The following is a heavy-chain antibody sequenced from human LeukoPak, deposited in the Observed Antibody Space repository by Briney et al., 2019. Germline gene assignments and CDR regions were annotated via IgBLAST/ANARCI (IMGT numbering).Heavy chain of an antibody. Sequence: PGGPLRLSCAASGFTFSDYSMNWVRQAPGKGLEWVSYISSSSTTIFYADSVKGRFTISRDNAKNSLFLQMNGLRDEDTALYYCARERVIAAAGDGFDSWGQGTLVTVSS. D-gene: IGHD2-21*01. CDR1: GFTFSDYS. V-gene: IGHV3-48*02. J-gene: IGHJ4*02. CDR2: ISSSSTTI. CDR3: ARERVIAAAGDGFDS.